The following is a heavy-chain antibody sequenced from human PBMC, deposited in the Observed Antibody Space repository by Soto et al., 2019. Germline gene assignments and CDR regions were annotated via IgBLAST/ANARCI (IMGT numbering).Heavy chain of an antibody. Sequence: QVHLLQSGAEVKKPGASVKVSCKASGYIFDTYGISWVRQAPGQGLEWLGWITPNNGNTNYAQKFQGRITMTTDTSTSTAYMEVRNLRSDDTAVYYCAKMAPCSSGSCSSRPLDFWGQGTLVSVSS. CDR3: AKMAPCSSGSCSSRPLDF. CDR1: GYIFDTYG. CDR2: ITPNNGNT. V-gene: IGHV1-18*01. D-gene: IGHD2-15*01. J-gene: IGHJ4*02.